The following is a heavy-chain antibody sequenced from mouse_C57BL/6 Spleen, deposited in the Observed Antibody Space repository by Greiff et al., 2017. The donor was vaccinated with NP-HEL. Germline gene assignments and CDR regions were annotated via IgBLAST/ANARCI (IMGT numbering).Heavy chain of an antibody. V-gene: IGHV1-18*01. D-gene: IGHD1-1*01. Sequence: VQLQQSGPELVKPGASVKIPCKASGYTFTDYNMDWVKQSHGKSLEWIGDINPNNGGTIYNQKFKGKATLTVDKSSSTAYMELRSLTSEDTAVYYCARSYYGSSYRGYFDVWGTGTTVTVSS. CDR1: GYTFTDYN. J-gene: IGHJ1*03. CDR2: INPNNGGT. CDR3: ARSYYGSSYRGYFDV.